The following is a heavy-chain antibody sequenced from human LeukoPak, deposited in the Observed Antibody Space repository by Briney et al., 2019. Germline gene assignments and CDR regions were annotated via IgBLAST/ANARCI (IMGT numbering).Heavy chain of an antibody. CDR3: ARRGTSSSWAHFDY. CDR1: GFTFNSYW. Sequence: GGSLRLSCAASGFTFNSYWMTWVRQAPGKGLEWVAKIKQDGSEKYYVDSVKGRFTISRDNAKNSLYLQMNSLGAEDTAVYYCARRGTSSSWAHFDYWGQGTLVTVSS. J-gene: IGHJ4*02. CDR2: IKQDGSEK. D-gene: IGHD6-13*01. V-gene: IGHV3-7*05.